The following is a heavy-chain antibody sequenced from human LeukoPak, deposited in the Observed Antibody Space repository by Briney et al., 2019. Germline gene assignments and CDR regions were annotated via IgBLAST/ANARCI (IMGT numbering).Heavy chain of an antibody. CDR3: ARVRLADERAWAY. D-gene: IGHD3-3*02. J-gene: IGHJ4*02. V-gene: IGHV1-2*02. CDR1: GHTFSDFY. CDR2: ITPKSGDT. Sequence: ASVKVSCKASGHTFSDFYIHWVRQAPGQGLEYVGWITPKSGDTYSPQRFQGRATMTRDASISTAYMELSSLRSDDTAVYFCARVRLADERAWAYWGQGTLVTVSS.